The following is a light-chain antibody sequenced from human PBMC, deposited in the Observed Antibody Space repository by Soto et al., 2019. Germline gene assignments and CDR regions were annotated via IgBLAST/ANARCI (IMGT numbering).Light chain of an antibody. Sequence: QSVLTEPPSVSGAPGQWVTISCTGSSSNIGAGSDVHWYQQLPGTAPKLIIYANINRPAGVPDRFSGSKSGTSASLAITGLXPDDEDAYYYQTYNTSPSGYVFGTGTKVTVL. J-gene: IGLJ1*01. CDR3: QTYNTSPSGYV. CDR1: SSNIGAGSD. V-gene: IGLV1-40*01. CDR2: ANI.